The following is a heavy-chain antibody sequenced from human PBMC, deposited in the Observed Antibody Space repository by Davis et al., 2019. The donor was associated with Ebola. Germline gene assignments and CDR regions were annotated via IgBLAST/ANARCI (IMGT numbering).Heavy chain of an antibody. Sequence: PGGSLRLSCAASGFTFSSYAMSRVRQAPGKGLEWVSAISGSGGSTYYADSVKGRFTISRDNSKNTLYLQMNSLRAEDTAVYYCAKVTSTMIVVGRSYGMDVWGQGTTVTVSS. CDR1: GFTFSSYA. CDR2: ISGSGGST. J-gene: IGHJ6*02. V-gene: IGHV3-23*01. D-gene: IGHD3-22*01. CDR3: AKVTSTMIVVGRSYGMDV.